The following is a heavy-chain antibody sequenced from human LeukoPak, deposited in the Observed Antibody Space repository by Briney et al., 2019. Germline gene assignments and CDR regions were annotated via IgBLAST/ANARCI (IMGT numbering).Heavy chain of an antibody. D-gene: IGHD3-9*01. Sequence: GASAKVSCKASGYTFTSYGISWVRQAPGQGLEWMGWISAYNGNTNYAQKLQGRVTMTTDTSMSTAYMELRSLRSDDTAVYYCASYDILTGYYGGFDYWGQGTLVTVSS. CDR1: GYTFTSYG. CDR3: ASYDILTGYYGGFDY. CDR2: ISAYNGNT. J-gene: IGHJ4*02. V-gene: IGHV1-18*01.